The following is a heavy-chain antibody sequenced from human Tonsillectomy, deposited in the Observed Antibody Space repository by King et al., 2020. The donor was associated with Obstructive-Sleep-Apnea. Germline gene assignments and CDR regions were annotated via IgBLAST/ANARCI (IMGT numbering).Heavy chain of an antibody. V-gene: IGHV1-8*01. CDR3: ARASVAEMATIRGDFDY. D-gene: IGHD5-24*01. CDR2: MNTNSGNT. J-gene: IGHJ4*02. CDR1: GYTFTSYG. Sequence: QLVQSGAEVKKPGASVKVSCKASGYTFTSYGINWVLQATGQGLEWMGGMNTNSGNTGYAQKFQGRVTMTRNTSINTAYMELGSLRSEDTAVYYCARASVAEMATIRGDFDYWGQGTLVTVSS.